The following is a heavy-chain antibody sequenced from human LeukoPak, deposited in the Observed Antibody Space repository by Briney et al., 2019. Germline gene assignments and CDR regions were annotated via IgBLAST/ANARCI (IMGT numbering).Heavy chain of an antibody. J-gene: IGHJ4*02. CDR3: ARGLGYRDFFPKDY. CDR1: GFTFNTYG. Sequence: GGSLRLSCAASGFTFNTYGMSWVRLARGKGLDWVSAISGSGDYAYYAASVKGRFTISRDNFKNTLSLQMNSLRAEDTALYYCARGLGYRDFFPKDYWGQGTLVTVSS. V-gene: IGHV3-23*01. CDR2: ISGSGDYA. D-gene: IGHD4-17*01.